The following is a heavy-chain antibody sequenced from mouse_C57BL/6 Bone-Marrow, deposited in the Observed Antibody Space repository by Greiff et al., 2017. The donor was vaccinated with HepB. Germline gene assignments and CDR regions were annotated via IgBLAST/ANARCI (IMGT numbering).Heavy chain of an antibody. V-gene: IGHV1-85*01. CDR3: ARGLGYGNYTWFAY. D-gene: IGHD2-1*01. Sequence: QVHVKQSGPELVKPGASVKLSCKASGYTFTSYDINWVKQRPGQGLEWIGWIYPRDGSTKYNEKFKGKATLTVDTSSSTAYMELHSLTSEDSAVYFCARGLGYGNYTWFAYWGQGTLVTVSA. CDR2: IYPRDGST. CDR1: GYTFTSYD. J-gene: IGHJ3*01.